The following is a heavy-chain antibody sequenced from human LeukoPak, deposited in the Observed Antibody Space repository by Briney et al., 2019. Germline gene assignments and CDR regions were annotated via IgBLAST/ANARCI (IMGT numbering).Heavy chain of an antibody. CDR3: ARGGYYDSSGYYSHSNWFDP. CDR2: IIPIFGTA. J-gene: IGHJ5*02. V-gene: IGHV1-69*05. CDR1: GGTFISYA. D-gene: IGHD3-22*01. Sequence: GASVKVSCKASGGTFISYAISWVRQAPGQGLEWMGGIIPIFGTANYAQKVQGRVTITTDESTSTAYMELSSLRSEDTAVYYCARGGYYDSSGYYSHSNWFDPWGQGTLVTVSS.